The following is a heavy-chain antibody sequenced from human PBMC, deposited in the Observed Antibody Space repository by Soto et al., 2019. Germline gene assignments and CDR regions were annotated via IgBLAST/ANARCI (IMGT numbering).Heavy chain of an antibody. V-gene: IGHV3-15*01. J-gene: IGHJ4*02. Sequence: GGSLRLSCAASGLTFSNVWMTWVRQAPGKGLEWVGRIKSKSDGETADVAAPVKGRFTISRDDSKNTVFLEMNSLKSEDTALYYCAITAMINRDSSTSFDYWGQAPQVTVS. CDR3: AITAMINRDSSTSFDY. CDR2: IKSKSDGETA. CDR1: GLTFSNVW. D-gene: IGHD5-18*01.